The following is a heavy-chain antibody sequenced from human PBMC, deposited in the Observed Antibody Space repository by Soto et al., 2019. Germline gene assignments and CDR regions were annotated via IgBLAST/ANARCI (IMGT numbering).Heavy chain of an antibody. D-gene: IGHD1-26*01. V-gene: IGHV1-18*01. Sequence: QVQLLQSGAEVKKPGASVKVSCKPSGYTFNGYGINWVRQAPGHGLEWMGWISVFNGNTKYGQKIQDRVIMTTDTSTSTSYMELRSLRSDDTAVYFCGSNGSGSIVDAWGQGTMLIVSS. CDR1: GYTFNGYG. CDR2: ISVFNGNT. CDR3: GSNGSGSIVDA. J-gene: IGHJ3*01.